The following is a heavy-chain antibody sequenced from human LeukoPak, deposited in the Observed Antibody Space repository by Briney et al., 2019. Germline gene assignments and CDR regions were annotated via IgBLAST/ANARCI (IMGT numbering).Heavy chain of an antibody. CDR1: GGSIRSDSYH. V-gene: IGHV4-39*01. CDR3: ARVAVATMTAK. J-gene: IGHJ4*02. CDR2: AFYSGRT. Sequence: SETLSLTCTVSGGSIRSDSYHWGWIRQPPGKGLEWIGTAFYSGRTYYNPSLKSRVTVSLYTAKNQFSLTLTSVNATDTAVFYCARVAVATMTAKRGQGTLVTVSS. D-gene: IGHD5-12*01.